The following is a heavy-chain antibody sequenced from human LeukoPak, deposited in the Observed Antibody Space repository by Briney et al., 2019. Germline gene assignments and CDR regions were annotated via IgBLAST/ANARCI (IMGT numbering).Heavy chain of an antibody. J-gene: IGHJ4*02. V-gene: IGHV1-46*03. CDR2: INPSGGST. CDR3: ARDTNWEPRFDY. D-gene: IGHD7-27*01. CDR1: GNTFTSYY. Sequence: GASVKVSCKASGNTFTSYYMHWVRQAPGQGLEWMGIINPSGGSTSYAQKFQGRVTMTRDTSTSTVYMELSSLRSEDTAVYYCARDTNWEPRFDYWGQGTLVTVSS.